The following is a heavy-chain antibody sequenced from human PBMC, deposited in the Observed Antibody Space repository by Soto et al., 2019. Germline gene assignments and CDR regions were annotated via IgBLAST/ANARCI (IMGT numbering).Heavy chain of an antibody. V-gene: IGHV4-34*01. CDR3: ARVGATTRYYFDP. CDR2: INHSGST. D-gene: IGHD1-26*01. Sequence: PSETLSLTCAVYGGSFSGYYWSWIRQPPGKGLEWIGEINHSGSTNYNPSLKSRVTISVDTSKNQFSLKLSSVTAADTAVYYCARVGATTRYYFDPWGQGILVTVSS. J-gene: IGHJ4*02. CDR1: GGSFSGYY.